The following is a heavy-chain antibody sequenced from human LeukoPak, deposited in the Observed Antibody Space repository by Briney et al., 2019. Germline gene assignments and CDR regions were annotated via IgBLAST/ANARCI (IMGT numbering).Heavy chain of an antibody. CDR2: ISGSGGST. D-gene: IGHD3-10*01. CDR3: AKDRKLLPLTTSYYMDV. CDR1: GFTFSSYA. Sequence: GGSLRLSCAVSGFTFSSYAMSWVRQAPGKGLELVSAISGSGGSTYYADSVKGRFTMSRDNSKNTLYLQMNSLRAEDTAVYYCAKDRKLLPLTTSYYMDVWGKGTTVTVSS. V-gene: IGHV3-23*01. J-gene: IGHJ6*03.